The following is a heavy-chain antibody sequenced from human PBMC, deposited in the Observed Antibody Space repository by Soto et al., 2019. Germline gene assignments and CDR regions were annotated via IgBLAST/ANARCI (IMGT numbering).Heavy chain of an antibody. CDR1: GFTFSSYS. Sequence: EVQLVESGGGLVQPGGSLRLSCAASGFTFSSYSMNWVRQAPGKGLEWVSYISSSSSTIYYADSVKGRFTISRDNAKNSLYLQMNSLRDENTAVYYCAREAIAVLNWFDPWGQGTLVTVSS. CDR2: ISSSSSTI. D-gene: IGHD6-19*01. J-gene: IGHJ5*02. V-gene: IGHV3-48*02. CDR3: AREAIAVLNWFDP.